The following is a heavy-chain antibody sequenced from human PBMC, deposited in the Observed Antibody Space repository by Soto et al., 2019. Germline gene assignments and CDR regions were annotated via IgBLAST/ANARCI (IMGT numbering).Heavy chain of an antibody. V-gene: IGHV4-59*01. CDR1: GGSISSYY. J-gene: IGHJ4*02. Sequence: SEMLSLTCTVSGGSISSYYWSWIRQPPGKGLEWIGYIYYSGSTNYNPSLKSRVTISVDTSKNQFSLKLSSVTAADTAVYYYARAKMDWNYDYWGQGTLVTVSS. D-gene: IGHD1-7*01. CDR2: IYYSGST. CDR3: ARAKMDWNYDY.